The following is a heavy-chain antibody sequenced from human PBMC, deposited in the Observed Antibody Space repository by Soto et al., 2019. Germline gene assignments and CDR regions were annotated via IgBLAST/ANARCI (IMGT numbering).Heavy chain of an antibody. CDR2: IFHSGST. D-gene: IGHD3-10*01. J-gene: IGHJ4*02. CDR3: MRRSGGTYLTLGY. CDR1: GDSITTPYP. Sequence: QLQLQESGPGLVKPSETLSLTCTVSGDSITTPYPWGWIRQPPGRGLEWIGDIFHSGSTYYNPSLYSRVSIAVDTSKNQFSLNLSSVTATDTAVYYCMRRSGGTYLTLGYWGQGTLVTVSS. V-gene: IGHV4-39*01.